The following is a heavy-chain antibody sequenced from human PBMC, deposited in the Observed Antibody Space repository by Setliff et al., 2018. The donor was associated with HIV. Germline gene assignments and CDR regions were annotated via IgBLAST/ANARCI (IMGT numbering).Heavy chain of an antibody. CDR3: AKPTPGLYPRSFDL. Sequence: GGSLRLSCAASGFTFDDYGMSWVRQAPGKGLEWVSGINWNGGSTGYADSVKGRFTVSRDDSKNTLFLQMNSLGAEDTAIYYCAKPTPGLYPRSFDLWGQGTLVTVSS. CDR2: INWNGGST. J-gene: IGHJ3*01. CDR1: GFTFDDYG. V-gene: IGHV3-20*04.